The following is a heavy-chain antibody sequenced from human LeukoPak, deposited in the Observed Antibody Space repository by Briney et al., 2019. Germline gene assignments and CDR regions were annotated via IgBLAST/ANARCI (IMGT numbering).Heavy chain of an antibody. D-gene: IGHD3-10*01. Sequence: SETLSLTCTVSGYSINSGYYWGWIRQPPGKGLEWIGSIYHSGGTYYNPSLKSRVTISGDTSKNQFSLKLSSVTAADTAVYYCARGGITIVRDNWFDPWGQGTLVTVSS. CDR2: IYHSGGT. J-gene: IGHJ5*02. CDR3: ARGGITIVRDNWFDP. V-gene: IGHV4-38-2*02. CDR1: GYSINSGYY.